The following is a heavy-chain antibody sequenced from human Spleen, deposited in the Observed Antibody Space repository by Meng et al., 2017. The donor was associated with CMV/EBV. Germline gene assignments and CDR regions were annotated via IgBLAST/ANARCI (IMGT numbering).Heavy chain of an antibody. J-gene: IGHJ5*02. D-gene: IGHD4-17*01. CDR3: ARIGGVSYGKYVGGWFDP. CDR1: FSSHA. Sequence: FSSHAMHWVPPAPPKGLEWVAATSYDGRGQHYADSVKGRFTISRDNSKNTLTLQMNSLRAEDTAVYYCARIGGVSYGKYVGGWFDPWGQGTLVTVSS. CDR2: TSYDGRGQ. V-gene: IGHV3-30*04.